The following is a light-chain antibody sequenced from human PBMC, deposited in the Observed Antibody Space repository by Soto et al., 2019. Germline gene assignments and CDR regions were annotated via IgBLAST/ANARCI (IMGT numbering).Light chain of an antibody. CDR1: QDIATW. V-gene: IGKV1-12*01. J-gene: IGKJ1*01. CDR3: QQANSFPRM. Sequence: DIQVTQSPSSVSASVGDRVTITCRASQDIATWLAWYQQKPGKAPKLLIYAASSLQSGVPSRFSGSGSGTDFTLTISSLQPEDFATYFCQQANSFPRMFGQGTKVDIK. CDR2: AAS.